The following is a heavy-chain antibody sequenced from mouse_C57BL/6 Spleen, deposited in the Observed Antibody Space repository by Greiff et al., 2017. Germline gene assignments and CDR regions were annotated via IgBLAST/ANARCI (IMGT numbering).Heavy chain of an antibody. CDR2: IDPEIGGT. Sequence: VQLQQSGAELVRPGASVTLSCKASGYTFTDYEMHWVKQTPVHGLEWIGAIDPEIGGTAYNQKFKGKAILTADKSSSTAYMELRSLTSEDSAVYYCTIYYYGSSYYFDYWGQGTTLTVSS. V-gene: IGHV1-15*01. J-gene: IGHJ2*01. D-gene: IGHD1-1*01. CDR1: GYTFTDYE. CDR3: TIYYYGSSYYFDY.